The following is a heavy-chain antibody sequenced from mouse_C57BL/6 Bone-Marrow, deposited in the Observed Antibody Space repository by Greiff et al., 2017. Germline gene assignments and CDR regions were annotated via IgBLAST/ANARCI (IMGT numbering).Heavy chain of an antibody. CDR3: ARHEGYDSFAY. CDR2: ISNGGGST. J-gene: IGHJ3*01. Sequence: EVMLVESGGGLVQPGGSLKLSCAASGFTFSDYYMYWVRQTPEKRLEWVAYISNGGGSTYYPDTVKGRFTISRDNAKNTLYLQMSRLKSEDTAMYYCARHEGYDSFAYWGQGTLVTVSA. CDR1: GFTFSDYY. V-gene: IGHV5-12*01. D-gene: IGHD2-2*01.